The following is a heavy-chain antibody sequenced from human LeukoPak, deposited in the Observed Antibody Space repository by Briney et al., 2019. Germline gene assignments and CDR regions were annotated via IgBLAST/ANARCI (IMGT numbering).Heavy chain of an antibody. CDR3: ARVLKEGYSSSWYPEYYYYYMDV. Sequence: GGSLRLSCAASGFTFDDYGMSWVRQAPGKGLEWVSGINWNGGATGYADSVKGRFTISRDNAKNSLFLQMNSLRAEDTALYYCARVLKEGYSSSWYPEYYYYYMDVWGKGTTVTVSS. CDR2: INWNGGAT. CDR1: GFTFDDYG. J-gene: IGHJ6*03. V-gene: IGHV3-20*04. D-gene: IGHD6-13*01.